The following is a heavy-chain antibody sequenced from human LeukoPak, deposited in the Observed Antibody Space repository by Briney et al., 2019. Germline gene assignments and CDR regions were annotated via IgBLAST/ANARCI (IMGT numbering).Heavy chain of an antibody. D-gene: IGHD2-2*02. CDR3: ARDPHRCGSTSCYRPYCFDY. CDR1: GFTFSSYA. V-gene: IGHV3-23*01. J-gene: IGHJ4*02. CDR2: ISGSGGST. Sequence: PGGSLRLSCAASGFTFSSYAMSWVRQAPGKGLEWVSAISGSGGSTYYADSVKGRFTISRDNSKNSLYLQMNSLRAEDTAVYYCARDPHRCGSTSCYRPYCFDYWGQGTLVTVSS.